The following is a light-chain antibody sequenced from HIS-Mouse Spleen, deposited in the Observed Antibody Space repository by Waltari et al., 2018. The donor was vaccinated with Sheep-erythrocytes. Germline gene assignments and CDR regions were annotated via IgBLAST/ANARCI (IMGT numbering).Light chain of an antibody. Sequence: QSALTQPRSVSGSPGQSVPISCTGTSSDVGGYNFLSWYQQHPGKAPKPMIYDVSKRPSGVPDRFSGSKSGNTASLTISGLQAEDEADYYCCSYAGSYNHVFATGTKVTVL. CDR2: DVS. V-gene: IGLV2-11*01. J-gene: IGLJ1*01. CDR1: SSDVGGYNF. CDR3: CSYAGSYNHV.